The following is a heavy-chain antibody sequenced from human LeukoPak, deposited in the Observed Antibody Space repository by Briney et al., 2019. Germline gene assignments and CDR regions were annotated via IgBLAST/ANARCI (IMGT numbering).Heavy chain of an antibody. CDR2: ISAYNGNT. D-gene: IGHD2-2*01. Sequence: ASVKVSCKASGYTFTSYGISWVRQAPGQGLEWMGWISAYNGNTNYAQKLQGRATMTTDTSTSTAYMELRSLRSDDTAVYYCASATPSDTDYYGMDVWGQGTTVTVSS. CDR1: GYTFTSYG. V-gene: IGHV1-18*01. J-gene: IGHJ6*02. CDR3: ASATPSDTDYYGMDV.